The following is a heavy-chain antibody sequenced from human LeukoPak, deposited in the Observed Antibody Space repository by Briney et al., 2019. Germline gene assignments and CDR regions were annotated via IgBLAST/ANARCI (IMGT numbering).Heavy chain of an antibody. J-gene: IGHJ4*02. CDR1: GGSFSGYY. Sequence: SETLSLTCAVYGGSFSGYYWSWIRQPPGKGLEWIGEINHSVSTNYNPSPKSRVTISVDTSKNQFSLKLSSVTAADTAVYYCASSRITMVRGVIITGRYYFDYWGQGTLVTVSS. CDR3: ASSRITMVRGVIITGRYYFDY. D-gene: IGHD3-10*01. CDR2: INHSVST. V-gene: IGHV4-34*01.